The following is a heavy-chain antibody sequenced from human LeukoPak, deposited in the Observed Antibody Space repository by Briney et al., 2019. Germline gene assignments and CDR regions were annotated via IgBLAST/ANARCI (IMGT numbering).Heavy chain of an antibody. Sequence: ASVKVSCKASGYTFTSYAKHWVRQAPGQRLEWMGWINAGNGNTKYSQKFQGRVTITRDTSASTAYMELSSLRSEDTAVYYCARGFPYYYGSGSYIDYWGQGTLVTVSS. V-gene: IGHV1-3*01. CDR1: GYTFTSYA. D-gene: IGHD3-10*01. CDR3: ARGFPYYYGSGSYIDY. J-gene: IGHJ4*02. CDR2: INAGNGNT.